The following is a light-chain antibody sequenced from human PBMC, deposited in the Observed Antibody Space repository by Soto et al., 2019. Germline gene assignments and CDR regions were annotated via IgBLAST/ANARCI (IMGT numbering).Light chain of an antibody. V-gene: IGKV1-5*03. CDR1: QSISSW. CDR2: KAS. Sequence: DIQMTQSPSTLSASAGDRVTITCRASQSISSWLAWYQQKPGKAPKLLIYKASSLESGVPSRFSGGGSGTEFTLTISSLQPDDFATYYCQQYNSYSVTFGQGTKLEIK. CDR3: QQYNSYSVT. J-gene: IGKJ2*01.